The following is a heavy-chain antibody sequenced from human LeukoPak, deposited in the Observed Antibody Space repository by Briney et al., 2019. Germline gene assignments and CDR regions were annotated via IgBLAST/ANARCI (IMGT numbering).Heavy chain of an antibody. CDR1: GFSLRTRGVG. D-gene: IGHD5-18*01. CDR3: AHRRAMVTK. V-gene: IGHV2-5*01. Sequence: SGPTLVNPPQTLTLTCTFSGFSLRTRGVGVGWIRQPPGKALEWLALIYWNDDKRYSPSLKSRLTITKDTSKNQVVLTMTNMDPVDTATYYCAHRRAMVTKWGQGTLVTVSS. J-gene: IGHJ4*02. CDR2: IYWNDDK.